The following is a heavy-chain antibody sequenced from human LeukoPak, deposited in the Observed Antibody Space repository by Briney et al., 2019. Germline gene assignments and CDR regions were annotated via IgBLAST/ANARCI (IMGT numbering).Heavy chain of an antibody. CDR2: INSDGTGT. V-gene: IGHV3-74*01. CDR3: ARVWFGELLD. CDR1: GFTFSSFW. D-gene: IGHD3-10*01. J-gene: IGHJ4*02. Sequence: GGSLRLSCAASGFTFSSFWMHWVRQAPGKGLVWVSHINSDGTGTSYADSVKGRFTISRDNAKNTLYLQMNSLRAEDTAVYYCARVWFGELLDWGQGTLVTVSP.